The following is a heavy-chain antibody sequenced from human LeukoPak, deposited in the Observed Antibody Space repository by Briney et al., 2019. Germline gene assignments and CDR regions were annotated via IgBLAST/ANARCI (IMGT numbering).Heavy chain of an antibody. V-gene: IGHV4-39*07. CDR3: ARDTNERGIDF. CDR2: IYYSGST. J-gene: IGHJ4*02. D-gene: IGHD2-2*01. CDR1: GGSISSSRSY. Sequence: PSETLSLTCTVSGGSISSSRSYWGWSRQPPGKGLEWIGTIYYSGSTYYNPSLKSRVTISVDTSKNQFSLKLSSVTAADTAMYYCARDTNERGIDFWGLGTLVTVSS.